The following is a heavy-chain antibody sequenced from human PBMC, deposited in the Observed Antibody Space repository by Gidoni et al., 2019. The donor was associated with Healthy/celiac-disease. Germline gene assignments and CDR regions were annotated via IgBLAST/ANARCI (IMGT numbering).Heavy chain of an antibody. Sequence: QVQLQESGPGLVKPSETLSLPCTVSGGSISIFYWRWIPPPPGKELEWICYIYDRGNTKYNPSLNSRVTIALDASKNPFSLKLTAVTAADTPVYYCARVSPILYHGSWSPPPPVFFDIWGQGTMVTVSS. J-gene: IGHJ3*02. D-gene: IGHD3-10*01. V-gene: IGHV4-59*01. CDR1: GGSISIFY. CDR2: IYDRGNT. CDR3: ARVSPILYHGSWSPPPPVFFDI.